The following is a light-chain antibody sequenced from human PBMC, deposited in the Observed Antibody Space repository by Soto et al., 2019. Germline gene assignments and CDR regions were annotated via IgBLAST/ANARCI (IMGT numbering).Light chain of an antibody. V-gene: IGLV1-51*01. CDR2: DNN. Sequence: QSVLTQPPSVSAAPGQTVTISCSGSSSNIGNNYVSWYQPLPGTAPKLLIYDNNKQPSGIPDRFSGSKSGTSATLGITGLQTGDEADYYCGTWDSSLSAHVVFGGGTKLTVL. J-gene: IGLJ2*01. CDR1: SSNIGNNY. CDR3: GTWDSSLSAHVV.